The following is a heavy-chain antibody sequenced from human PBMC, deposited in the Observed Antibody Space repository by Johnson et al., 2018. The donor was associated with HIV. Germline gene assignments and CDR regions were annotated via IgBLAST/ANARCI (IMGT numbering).Heavy chain of an antibody. CDR1: GFTFSSYA. D-gene: IGHD3-3*01. V-gene: IGHV3-30-3*01. CDR3: AKARGITIFGVVNDAFDI. J-gene: IGHJ3*02. Sequence: QMQLVESGGGVVQPGRSLSLSCVASGFTFSSYAMHWVRQAPGKGLEWVAVISYDGSNKYYADSVKGRFTISRDNSKNTLYLQMNSLRAEDTAVYYCAKARGITIFGVVNDAFDIWGQGTMVTVSS. CDR2: ISYDGSNK.